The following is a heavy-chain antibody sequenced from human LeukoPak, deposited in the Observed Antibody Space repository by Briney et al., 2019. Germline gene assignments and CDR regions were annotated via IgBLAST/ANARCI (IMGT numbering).Heavy chain of an antibody. CDR3: ARSRGGSCYDD. D-gene: IGHD2-15*01. J-gene: IGHJ4*02. CDR2: IYPGDSDT. Sequence: GESLQISCQGSGSTFTSYWIGWGRQLPGKGLEWMGIIYPGDSDTRYSPSFQGQVTISADKSISTAYLQWSSLKASDTAMYYCARSRGGSCYDDWGQGTLVTVSS. V-gene: IGHV5-51*01. CDR1: GSTFTSYW.